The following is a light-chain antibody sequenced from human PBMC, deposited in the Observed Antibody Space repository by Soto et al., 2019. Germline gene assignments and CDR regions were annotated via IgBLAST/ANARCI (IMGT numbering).Light chain of an antibody. V-gene: IGKV3-20*01. CDR2: GAS. J-gene: IGKJ5*01. CDR1: QTVSSY. Sequence: NVLTQSPVTLSLSPGERATLSCRASQTVSSYLTWYQQRPGQAPRLLISGASRRATGIPDRFSGSGSGTDFTLTISRLEPEDFALYYCQQYGTSPITFGQGTRLEIK. CDR3: QQYGTSPIT.